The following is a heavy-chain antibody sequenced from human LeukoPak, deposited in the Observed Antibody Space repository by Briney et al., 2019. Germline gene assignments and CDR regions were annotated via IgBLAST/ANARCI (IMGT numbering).Heavy chain of an antibody. V-gene: IGHV1-18*04. CDR1: GYTFTSYG. CDR2: ISAYNGNT. J-gene: IGHJ4*02. D-gene: IGHD3-10*01. Sequence: ASVKVSCKASGYTFTSYGISWVRQAPGQGLEGMGWISAYNGNTNYAQKLQGRVTMTTDTSTSTAYMELRSLRSDDTAVYYCARDLLWFGEFSRGYFDYWGQGTLVTVSS. CDR3: ARDLLWFGEFSRGYFDY.